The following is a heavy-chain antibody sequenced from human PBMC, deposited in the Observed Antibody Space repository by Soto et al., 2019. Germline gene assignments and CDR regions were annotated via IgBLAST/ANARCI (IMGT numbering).Heavy chain of an antibody. J-gene: IGHJ6*02. CDR1: GYTFTNYA. V-gene: IGHV1-3*01. D-gene: IGHD2-2*01. Sequence: ASVKVSCKASGYTFTNYAMHWVRQAPGQRLEWMGWINAGNGNTKYSQKFQGRVTITRDTSASTAYMELRSLRSDDTAVYYCARGSGYCSSTSCSEYYYYGMDVWGQGTMVTV. CDR2: INAGNGNT. CDR3: ARGSGYCSSTSCSEYYYYGMDV.